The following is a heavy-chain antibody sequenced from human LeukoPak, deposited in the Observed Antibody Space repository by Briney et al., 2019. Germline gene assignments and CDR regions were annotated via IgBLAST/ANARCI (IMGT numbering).Heavy chain of an antibody. V-gene: IGHV4-34*01. D-gene: IGHD2-15*01. J-gene: IGHJ6*03. CDR3: ASTQKGYCSGGSRTYYYYMDV. CDR2: INHSGST. Sequence: SETLSLTCAVYGGSFSGYYWSWIRQPPGKGLEWIGEINHSGSTNYNPSLKSRVTISVDTSKNQFSLKLSSVTAADTAVYYCASTQKGYCSGGSRTYYYYMDVWGKGTTVTVSS. CDR1: GGSFSGYY.